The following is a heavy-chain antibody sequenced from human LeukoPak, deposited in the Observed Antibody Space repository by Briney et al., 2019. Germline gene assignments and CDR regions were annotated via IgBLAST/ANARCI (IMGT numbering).Heavy chain of an antibody. J-gene: IGHJ5*02. CDR3: ASLLGEQQLDYNWFDP. CDR1: GFTFNSYS. V-gene: IGHV3-48*01. CDR2: ISSSSSTI. D-gene: IGHD6-13*01. Sequence: GGSLRLSCAASGFTFNSYSMNWVRQAPGKGLEWVSSISSSSSTIYYADSVKGRFTISRDNAKNSLYLQMNSLRAEDTAVYYCASLLGEQQLDYNWFDPWGQGTLVTVSS.